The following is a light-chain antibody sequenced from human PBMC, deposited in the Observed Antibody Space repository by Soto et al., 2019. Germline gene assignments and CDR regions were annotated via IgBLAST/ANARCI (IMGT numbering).Light chain of an antibody. V-gene: IGKV3-15*01. CDR2: GAS. Sequence: EKVMTQSPAARSLTPVETATLSYRASESVSSNLAWYQQKAGQAPRLLIYGASTRATGVPARFSGSGSGTEFTLTISSLQSEDVAVYYCQHYNDWPGFTFGQGARLEIK. CDR3: QHYNDWPGFT. CDR1: ESVSSN. J-gene: IGKJ5*01.